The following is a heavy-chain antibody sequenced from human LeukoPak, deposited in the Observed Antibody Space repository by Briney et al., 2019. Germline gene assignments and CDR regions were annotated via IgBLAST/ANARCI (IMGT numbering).Heavy chain of an antibody. CDR3: ARHSRVAGNSRSDY. V-gene: IGHV4-39*01. D-gene: IGHD6-19*01. J-gene: IGHJ4*02. CDR1: GGSLSSSSYY. CDR2: TYYSGST. Sequence: SETLSLTCTVSGGSLSSSSYYWGWIRQPPGKGLEWIGSTYYSGSTYYNPSLKSRVTISVDTSKNQFSLKLSSVTAADTAVYYCARHSRVAGNSRSDYWGQGTLVTVSS.